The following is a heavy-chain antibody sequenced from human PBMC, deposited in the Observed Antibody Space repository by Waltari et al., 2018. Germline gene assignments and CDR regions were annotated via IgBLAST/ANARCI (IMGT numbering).Heavy chain of an antibody. V-gene: IGHV3-7*03. Sequence: EVQLVESGGDLVQPGGSLRLSCSASESSFNTYWMAWFRQAPGKRLEWVATIKPDGSDKYYVDSVRGRFAISRDNAKNLLYLQMNSLRAEDTAIFYCAKMGAGRAPDYWGQGTLVTVSS. CDR3: AKMGAGRAPDY. D-gene: IGHD3-16*01. CDR2: IKPDGSDK. CDR1: ESSFNTYW. J-gene: IGHJ4*02.